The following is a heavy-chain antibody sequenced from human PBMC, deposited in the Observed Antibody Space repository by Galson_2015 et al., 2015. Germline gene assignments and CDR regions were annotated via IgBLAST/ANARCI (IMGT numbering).Heavy chain of an antibody. V-gene: IGHV4-38-2*01. CDR2: ISHSGIT. J-gene: IGHJ4*02. CDR3: AKYPHSGTYLDC. D-gene: IGHD1-26*01. Sequence: ETLSLTCAVSGYSISSDYSWGWIRQPPGEGLEWIGAISHSGITYYNPSLRSRVSISIDRSDIQFSLKVSSVAAADTAVYYCAKYPHSGTYLDCWGQGTLVTVSS. CDR1: GYSISSDYS.